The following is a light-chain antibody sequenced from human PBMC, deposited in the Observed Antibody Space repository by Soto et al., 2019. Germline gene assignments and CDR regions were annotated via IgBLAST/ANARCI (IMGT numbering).Light chain of an antibody. Sequence: QSVLTQPPSVSAAPGQKVTISCSGSSSNIGNNYVSWYQHLPGTVPKLLIYDNNQRPSGIPDRFSGSKSGTSATLGITGLQTGDEADYYCGTWDSSLSAHVVFGGGTKLTVL. CDR3: GTWDSSLSAHVV. CDR1: SSNIGNNY. V-gene: IGLV1-51*01. CDR2: DNN. J-gene: IGLJ2*01.